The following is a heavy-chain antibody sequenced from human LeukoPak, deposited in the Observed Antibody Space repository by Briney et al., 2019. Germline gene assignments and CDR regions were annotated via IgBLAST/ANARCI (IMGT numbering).Heavy chain of an antibody. Sequence: GGSLRLSCTVSGFTVSSNSMSWVRQAPGKGLEWVSFIYSDNTHYSDSVKGRFTISRDNSKNTLYLQMNSLRAEVTAVYYCAKVRGDVRGYFDYWGQGTLVTVSS. V-gene: IGHV3-53*01. CDR3: AKVRGDVRGYFDY. CDR2: IYSDNT. CDR1: GFTVSSNS. D-gene: IGHD3-16*01. J-gene: IGHJ4*02.